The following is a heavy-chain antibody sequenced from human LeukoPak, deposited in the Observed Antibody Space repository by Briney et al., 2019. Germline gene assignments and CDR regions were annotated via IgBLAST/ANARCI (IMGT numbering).Heavy chain of an antibody. CDR3: ARAAYDSSGYLTL. D-gene: IGHD3-22*01. Sequence: QPGGSLRLSCAASGFTFSSYAMHWVRQAPGKGLEWVAVISYDGSNKYYADSVKGRFTISRDNSKNTLYLQMNSLRAEDTAVYYCARAAYDSSGYLTLWGQGTLVTVSS. CDR2: ISYDGSNK. V-gene: IGHV3-30*04. J-gene: IGHJ4*02. CDR1: GFTFSSYA.